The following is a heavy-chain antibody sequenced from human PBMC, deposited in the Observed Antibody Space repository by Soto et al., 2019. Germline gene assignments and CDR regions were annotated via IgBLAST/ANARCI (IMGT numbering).Heavy chain of an antibody. CDR3: ARGQRFSDWFDP. CDR2: VYSSGGT. J-gene: IGHJ5*02. D-gene: IGHD3-3*01. Sequence: PSETLSLTCTGSGGSMSSYYWTWIRQPAGKGLEWIGRVYSSGGTHYNPSLKSRVTISLDTSKNQFSLRLLSVNDADTAVYYCARGQRFSDWFDPWGQGTLVTVSS. CDR1: GGSMSSYY. V-gene: IGHV4-4*07.